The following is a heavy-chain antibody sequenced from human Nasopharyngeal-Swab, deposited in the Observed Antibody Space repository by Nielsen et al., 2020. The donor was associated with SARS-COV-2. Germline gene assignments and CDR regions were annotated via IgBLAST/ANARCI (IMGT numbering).Heavy chain of an antibody. Sequence: GGSLRLSCEASGFIFSSYSMNWVRQAPGKGLEWVSYISSSSSTIYYADSVKGRFTISRDNAKNSLYLQMNSLRAEDTAVYYCAREYGYSYGYICDYWGQGTLVTVSS. J-gene: IGHJ4*02. CDR3: AREYGYSYGYICDY. D-gene: IGHD5-18*01. V-gene: IGHV3-48*04. CDR2: ISSSSSTI. CDR1: GFIFSSYS.